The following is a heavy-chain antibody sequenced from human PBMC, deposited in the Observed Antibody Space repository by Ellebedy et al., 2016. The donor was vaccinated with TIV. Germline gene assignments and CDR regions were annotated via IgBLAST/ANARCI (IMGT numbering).Heavy chain of an antibody. J-gene: IGHJ4*02. CDR3: AKDLEERGYSYGGDY. D-gene: IGHD5-18*01. Sequence: GGSLRLSCVAPGLSFSSYAMHWVRQAPGKGLEWVAVISYDGRNKYYADSVKGRFNISRDNSKNTLYLQMNSLRAEDTAVYYCAKDLEERGYSYGGDYWGQGTLVTVSS. CDR1: GLSFSSYA. CDR2: ISYDGRNK. V-gene: IGHV3-30*18.